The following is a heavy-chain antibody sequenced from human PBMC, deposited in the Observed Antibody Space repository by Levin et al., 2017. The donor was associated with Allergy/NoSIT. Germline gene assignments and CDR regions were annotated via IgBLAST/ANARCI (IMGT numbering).Heavy chain of an antibody. CDR3: ARVKPDCSGGSCYSVSGFDP. V-gene: IGHV4-4*02. CDR1: GGSISSSNW. J-gene: IGHJ5*02. D-gene: IGHD2-15*01. CDR2: IYHSGST. Sequence: SQTLSLTCAVSGGSISSSNWWSWVRQPPGKGLEWIGEIYHSGSTNYNPSLKSRVTISVDKSKNQFSLKLSSVTAADTAVYYCARVKPDCSGGSCYSVSGFDPWGQGTLVTVSS.